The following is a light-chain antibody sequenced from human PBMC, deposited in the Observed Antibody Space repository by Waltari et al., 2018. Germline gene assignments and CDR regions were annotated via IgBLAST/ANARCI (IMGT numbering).Light chain of an antibody. V-gene: IGLV2-14*03. J-gene: IGLJ3*02. Sequence: QSALTQPASVSGSPGQSITISCTGTATDVGGYNYVSWYQQHPGKAPKLIIFDVSSRPSGISNRCSGSKFGNTASLTISGVQPEDEADYYCCSFTSSSTWVFGGGTKLTVL. CDR3: CSFTSSSTWV. CDR2: DVS. CDR1: ATDVGGYNY.